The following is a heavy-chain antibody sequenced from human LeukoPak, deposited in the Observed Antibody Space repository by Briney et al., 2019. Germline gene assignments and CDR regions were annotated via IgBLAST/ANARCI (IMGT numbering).Heavy chain of an antibody. CDR3: ASSDFWSGDTLDY. CDR2: IYTSGST. V-gene: IGHV4-4*07. D-gene: IGHD3-3*01. CDR1: GGSMSGYY. J-gene: IGHJ4*02. Sequence: SETLSLTCTVSGGSMSGYYWSWIRQPAGKGLEWIGRIYTSGSTNYNPSLKSRVTISVDTSKNQFSLKLSSVTAADTAVYYCASSDFWSGDTLDYWGQGTLVTVSS.